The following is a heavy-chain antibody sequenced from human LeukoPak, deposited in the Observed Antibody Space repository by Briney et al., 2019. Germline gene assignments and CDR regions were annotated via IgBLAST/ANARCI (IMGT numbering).Heavy chain of an antibody. CDR3: AKGVGCSGGSCYYYYYMDV. CDR1: GFTFSSYA. Sequence: GGSLRLSCAASGFTFSSYAMSWVRQAPGKGLEWVSAISGSGGSTYYADSVKGRFTISRDNSKNTLYLQMYSLRAEDTAVYYCAKGVGCSGGSCYYYYYMDVWGKGTTVTVSS. CDR2: ISGSGGST. J-gene: IGHJ6*03. V-gene: IGHV3-23*01. D-gene: IGHD2-15*01.